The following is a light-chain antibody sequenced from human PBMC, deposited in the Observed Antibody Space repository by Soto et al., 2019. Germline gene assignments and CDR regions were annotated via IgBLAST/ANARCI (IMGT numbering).Light chain of an antibody. Sequence: EIVMTQSPATLSVSPGEINTISCRASQSVSSNLAWYQQKPGQDPRLLIYGASTMSTGISARFSGSGSGTEFTLTISSLQSEDFAVYCCHQYNNWPPWTCGQGTKVEIK. CDR2: GAS. V-gene: IGKV3-15*01. J-gene: IGKJ1*01. CDR1: QSVSSN. CDR3: HQYNNWPPWT.